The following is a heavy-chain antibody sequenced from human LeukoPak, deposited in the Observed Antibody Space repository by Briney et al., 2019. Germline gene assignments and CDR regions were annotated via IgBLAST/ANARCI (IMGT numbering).Heavy chain of an antibody. D-gene: IGHD5-24*01. J-gene: IGHJ4*02. Sequence: PGGSLRLSCKTSGFTFSNFVMRWVRQAPGKGLEWVANIKQDGSAEFYADSVKGRFTISRDNAKNSLYLQMNSLRVEDTAVYYCASTNSLDNWGQGTLVTVSS. CDR2: IKQDGSAE. V-gene: IGHV3-7*01. CDR3: ASTNSLDN. CDR1: GFTFSNFV.